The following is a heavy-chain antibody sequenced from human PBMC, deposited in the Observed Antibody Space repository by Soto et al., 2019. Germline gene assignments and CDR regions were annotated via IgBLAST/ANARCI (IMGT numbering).Heavy chain of an antibody. D-gene: IGHD6-13*01. J-gene: IGHJ6*02. CDR1: GGSISSYY. V-gene: IGHV4-59*01. Sequence: SETLSLTCTVSGGSISSYYWSWIRQPPGKGLEWIGYIYYSGSTNYNPSLKSRVTISVDTSKNQFSLKLSSVTAADTAVYYCASSNIAAAGFYYYGMDVWGRGSTVTVSS. CDR2: IYYSGST. CDR3: ASSNIAAAGFYYYGMDV.